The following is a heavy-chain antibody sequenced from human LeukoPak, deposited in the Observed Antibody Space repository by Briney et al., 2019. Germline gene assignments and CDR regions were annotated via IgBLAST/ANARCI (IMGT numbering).Heavy chain of an antibody. D-gene: IGHD1-14*01. J-gene: IGHJ4*02. CDR1: GFTFSGHW. CDR2: INQGGSDK. Sequence: GGSLRLSCAASGFTFSGHWMSWVSQAPGKGLEWVANINQGGSDKYYVDSVKGRFTISRDNANDLLYLQMNSLRGEDTAVYYCTRDRSRAEDDWGQGTLVTVSS. CDR3: TRDRSRAEDD. V-gene: IGHV3-7*01.